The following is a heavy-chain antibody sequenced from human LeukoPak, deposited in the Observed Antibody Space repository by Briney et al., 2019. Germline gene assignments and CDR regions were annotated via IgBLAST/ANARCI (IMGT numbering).Heavy chain of an antibody. CDR1: GFTFSSYG. Sequence: GGSLRLSCAASGFTFSSYGMHWVRQAPGKGLEWVAVISYDVGKKYYADSVKGRFTVSRDNSHSTVYLHMSSLRPDDTAVYFCAKDQYNVLTGPTPIDYWGQGTLVTVSS. D-gene: IGHD3-9*01. CDR3: AKDQYNVLTGPTPIDY. CDR2: ISYDVGKK. V-gene: IGHV3-30*18. J-gene: IGHJ4*02.